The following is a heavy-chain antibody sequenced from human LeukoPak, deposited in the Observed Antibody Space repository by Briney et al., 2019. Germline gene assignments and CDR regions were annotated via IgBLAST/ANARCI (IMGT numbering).Heavy chain of an antibody. J-gene: IGHJ6*02. CDR3: ARDEGIVGATYYYYYYGMDV. V-gene: IGHV4-4*07. Sequence: SETLSLTCPVSGGSISSYYWSWIRQPAGKGLEWIGLIYTSGSTNHNPSLKSRVTMSVDTSKNQFSLKLSSVTAADTAVYYCARDEGIVGATYYYYYYGMDVWGQGTTVTVSS. CDR2: IYTSGST. CDR1: GGSISSYY. D-gene: IGHD1-26*01.